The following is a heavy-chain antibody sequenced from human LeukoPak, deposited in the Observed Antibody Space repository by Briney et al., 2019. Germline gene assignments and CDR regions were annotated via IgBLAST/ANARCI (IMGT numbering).Heavy chain of an antibody. CDR2: INPNSGGT. CDR1: GYTFTGYY. V-gene: IGHV1-2*02. CDR3: TRDFLHVYYYDSSGYVGGAFDI. D-gene: IGHD3-22*01. J-gene: IGHJ3*02. Sequence: VASVKVSCKASGYTFTGYYMHWVRQAPGQGLEWMGWINPNSGGTNYAQKFQGRVTMTRDTSISTVYMELSRLRSDDTAVYYCTRDFLHVYYYDSSGYVGGAFDIWGQGTMVTVSS.